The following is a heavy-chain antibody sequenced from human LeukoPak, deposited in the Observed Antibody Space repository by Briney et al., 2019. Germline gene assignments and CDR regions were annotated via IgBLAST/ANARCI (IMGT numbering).Heavy chain of an antibody. J-gene: IGHJ2*01. CDR2: IFSSGSF. D-gene: IGHD1-26*01. CDR1: GGSISSYD. CDR3: ARDRPATENWYFDL. Sequence: PSETLSLTCTVSGGSISSYDWSWIRQPPGKGLEWIGNIFSSGSFNYNPSLKSRVTISVDTSKNQLSLKLTSVTAADTAVYYCARDRPATENWYFDLWGRGTLVTVSS. V-gene: IGHV4-59*01.